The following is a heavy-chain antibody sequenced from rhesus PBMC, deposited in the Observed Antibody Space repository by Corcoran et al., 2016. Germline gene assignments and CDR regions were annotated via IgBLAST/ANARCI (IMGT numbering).Heavy chain of an antibody. Sequence: QVQLQESGPGLVKPSETLSLTCAVSGGSISGYSYWRWIRQPPGKGREWIGSLYGSGGSNYLNPSRKSRVTLSVDTSKTQFSRKLSSGTAADTAVYYCASPVTVTPRVWGQGVLVTVSS. V-gene: IGHV4S14*01. CDR2: LYGSGGSN. D-gene: IGHD4-23*01. CDR1: GGSISGYSY. J-gene: IGHJ4*01. CDR3: ASPVTVTPRV.